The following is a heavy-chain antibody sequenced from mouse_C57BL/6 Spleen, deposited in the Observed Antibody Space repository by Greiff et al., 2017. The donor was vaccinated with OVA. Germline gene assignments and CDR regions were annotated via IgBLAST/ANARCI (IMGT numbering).Heavy chain of an antibody. J-gene: IGHJ1*03. CDR2: IWTGGGT. D-gene: IGHD1-1*01. CDR3: ARNLLYYYGSSYDWWYFDV. V-gene: IGHV2-9-1*01. CDR1: GFSLTSYA. Sequence: QVQLKESGPGLVAPSQSLSITCTVSGFSLTSYAISWVRQPPGKGLEWLGVIWTGGGTNYNSALKSRLSISKDNSKSQVFLKMSSLQTDDTARYYCARNLLYYYGSSYDWWYFDVWGTGTTVTVSS.